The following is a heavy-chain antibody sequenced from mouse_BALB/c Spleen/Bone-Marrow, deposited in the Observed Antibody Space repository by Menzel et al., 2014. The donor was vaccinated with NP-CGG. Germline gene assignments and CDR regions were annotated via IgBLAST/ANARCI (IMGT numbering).Heavy chain of an antibody. J-gene: IGHJ3*01. V-gene: IGHV2-9*02. D-gene: IGHD1-1*01. CDR2: IWAGGST. CDR3: ARGGSSRARFAY. Sequence: VKLVESGPGLVAPSQSLSITCTVSAFSLTSYGVHWVRQPPGKGLEWLGVIWAGGSTNYNSALMSRLRISKDNSKSQVFLKMNSLQTDDTAMYYCARGGSSRARFAYWGQGTLVTVSA. CDR1: AFSLTSYG.